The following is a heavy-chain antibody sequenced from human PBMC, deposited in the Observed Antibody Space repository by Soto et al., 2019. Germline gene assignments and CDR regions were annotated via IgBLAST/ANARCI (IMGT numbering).Heavy chain of an antibody. Sequence: GESLKISCKGSGYSFTSYWISWVRQMPVKGLEWMGRIAPSDSYTNCSPSFQGYVTISADKFISTAYLQWSRLQASDAAKYYCARPSPDYWSSTSCYKRVGMDVRGRGNTVIVAS. J-gene: IGHJ6*01. CDR3: ARPSPDYWSSTSCYKRVGMDV. V-gene: IGHV5-10-1*01. CDR1: GYSFTSYW. D-gene: IGHD2-2*02. CDR2: IAPSDSYT.